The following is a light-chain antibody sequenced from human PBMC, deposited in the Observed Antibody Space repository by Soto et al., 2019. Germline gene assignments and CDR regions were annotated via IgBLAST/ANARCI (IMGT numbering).Light chain of an antibody. CDR3: QQYGDMWT. J-gene: IGKJ1*01. V-gene: IGKV3-20*01. CDR2: GAS. Sequence: EIVMTQSPATLSVSPGERATLSCRASQSVSSYLAWYQEQPGQAPRLLNHGASRRATGIPDRFSGSGSGTDFTLTINRLEPEDFAVYFCQQYGDMWTFGQGTK. CDR1: QSVSSY.